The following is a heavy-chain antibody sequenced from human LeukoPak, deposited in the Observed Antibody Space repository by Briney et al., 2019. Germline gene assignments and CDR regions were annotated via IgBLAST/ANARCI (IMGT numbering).Heavy chain of an antibody. V-gene: IGHV3-21*01. Sequence: PGGSLRLSCAASGFTFSSYSMMWVRQAPGKGLEWVSSISSSSSYIYYADSVKGRFTISRDNAKNSLYLQMNSLRAEDTAVYYCASLNHVAGTRGDYWGQGTLVTVSS. D-gene: IGHD6-19*01. J-gene: IGHJ4*02. CDR2: ISSSSSYI. CDR3: ASLNHVAGTRGDY. CDR1: GFTFSSYS.